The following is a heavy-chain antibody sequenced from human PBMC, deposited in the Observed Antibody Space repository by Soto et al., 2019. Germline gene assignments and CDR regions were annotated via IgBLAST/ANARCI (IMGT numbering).Heavy chain of an antibody. Sequence: GGSLRLSCAASGFTFSSYGMHWVRQAPGKGLEWVAVISYDGSNKYYADSVKGRFTISRDNSKNTLYLQMNSLRAEDTAVYYCAKGVLGYSYGYYYYGMDVWGQGTTVTVSS. J-gene: IGHJ6*02. V-gene: IGHV3-30*18. CDR2: ISYDGSNK. CDR3: AKGVLGYSYGYYYYGMDV. D-gene: IGHD5-18*01. CDR1: GFTFSSYG.